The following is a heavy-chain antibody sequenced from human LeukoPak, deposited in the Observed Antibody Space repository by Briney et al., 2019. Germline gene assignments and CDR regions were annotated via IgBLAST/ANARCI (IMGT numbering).Heavy chain of an antibody. CDR3: ARVALYYYDSSGYSPEYFQH. Sequence: GGSLRLSCAASGFTFSSYWMSWVRQAPGKGLEWVANIKQDGSEKYYVDSVKGRFTISRDNAKNSLYLQMNSLRAEDTAVYYCARVALYYYDSSGYSPEYFQHWGQGTLVTVSS. CDR2: IKQDGSEK. J-gene: IGHJ1*01. V-gene: IGHV3-7*01. D-gene: IGHD3-22*01. CDR1: GFTFSSYW.